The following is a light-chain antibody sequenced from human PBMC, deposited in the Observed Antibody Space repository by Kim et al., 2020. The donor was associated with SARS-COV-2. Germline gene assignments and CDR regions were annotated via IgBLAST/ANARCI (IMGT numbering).Light chain of an antibody. CDR2: YSS. CDR3: QVWDSNSDHWV. Sequence: APGKTASTTLGENHIGSKKVHRYQQEPGQAPVVVIYYSSGLPSGIPERFSGSSSGDTAALTISRVEAGDEADYYCQVWDSNSDHWVFCGGAKLTVL. V-gene: IGLV3-21*04. J-gene: IGLJ3*02. CDR1: HIGSKK.